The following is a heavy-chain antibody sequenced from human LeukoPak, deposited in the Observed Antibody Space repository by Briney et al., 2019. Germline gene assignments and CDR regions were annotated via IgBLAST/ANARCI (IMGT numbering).Heavy chain of an antibody. V-gene: IGHV3-21*01. D-gene: IGHD1-1*01. Sequence: GGSLRLSCAASGFTFSSYSMNWVRQAPGKGLEWVSSISSSSSYIYYADSVKGRFTISRDNAKNSLYLQMNSLRAEDTAVYYCARDAGTAEAYMDVWGKGTTVTVSS. CDR2: ISSSSSYI. J-gene: IGHJ6*03. CDR1: GFTFSSYS. CDR3: ARDAGTAEAYMDV.